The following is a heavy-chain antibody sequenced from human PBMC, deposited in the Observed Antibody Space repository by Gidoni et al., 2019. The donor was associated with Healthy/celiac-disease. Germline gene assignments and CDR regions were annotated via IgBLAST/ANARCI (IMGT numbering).Heavy chain of an antibody. V-gene: IGHV3-23*01. Sequence: EVQLLESGGGWLQPGGSLGLSWAASGFTFGSYAMSWVRQAPGKGLEWVSAISGSGGSTYYADAVKGRFTISRDNSKNTLYLQMNSLRAEDTAVYYCAKPWGFGGQDAFDIWGQGTMVTVSS. D-gene: IGHD3-10*01. CDR3: AKPWGFGGQDAFDI. J-gene: IGHJ3*02. CDR2: ISGSGGST. CDR1: GFTFGSYA.